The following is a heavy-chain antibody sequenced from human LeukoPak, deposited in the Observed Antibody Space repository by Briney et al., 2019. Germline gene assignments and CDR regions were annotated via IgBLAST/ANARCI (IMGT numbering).Heavy chain of an antibody. J-gene: IGHJ4*02. V-gene: IGHV1-3*01. CDR3: ARDRIPDY. CDR2: INAGNGNT. CDR1: GFTFTSYA. Sequence: GGSLRLSCAASGFTFTSYAMHWVRQAPGQRLEWMGWINAGNGNTKYSQKFQGRVTITRDTSASTAYMELSSLRSEDTAVYYCARDRIPDYWGQGTLVTVSS.